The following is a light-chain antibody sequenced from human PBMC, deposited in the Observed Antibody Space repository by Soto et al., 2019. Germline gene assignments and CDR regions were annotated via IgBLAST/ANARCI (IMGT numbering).Light chain of an antibody. V-gene: IGKV1-8*01. CDR3: QHYYNYPWT. J-gene: IGKJ1*01. CDR1: QDIHNY. CDR2: AAS. Sequence: AVLLTQSPSSFSASTGARATITCRASQDIHNYLAWYQQVPGKAPKLLLYAASILQTGVPSRFSGSGSGTDFTLTIDGLHSEDFATYFCQHYYNYPWTFGQGTTVE.